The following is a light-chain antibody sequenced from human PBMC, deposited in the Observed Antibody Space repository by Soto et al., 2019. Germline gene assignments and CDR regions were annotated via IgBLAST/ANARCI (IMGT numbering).Light chain of an antibody. Sequence: SVLTQPPSVSGAPGQRASISCTGSSSNIGAGYDVHWYQHLPGTAPKLLIYANNNRPSGVPDRFSGSKSGTSASLAITGLQAEDEADYYCQSYDSSRSPLYVFGTGTKVTVL. J-gene: IGLJ1*01. CDR2: ANN. CDR1: SSNIGAGYD. V-gene: IGLV1-40*01. CDR3: QSYDSSRSPLYV.